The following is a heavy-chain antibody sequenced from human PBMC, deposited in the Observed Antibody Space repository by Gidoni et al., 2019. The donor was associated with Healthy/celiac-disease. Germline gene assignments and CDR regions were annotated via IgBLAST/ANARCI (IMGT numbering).Heavy chain of an antibody. V-gene: IGHV3-23*01. J-gene: IGHJ4*02. Sequence: EVQLLESGGGLVQPGGSLRLSCAASGFPFGSYAISWVRQAPGKGLEWVSAISGSGGSTYYADSVKGRFTISRDNSKNTLYLQMNSLRAEDTAVYYCAKDLGYDFWSGYLDYWGQGTLVTVSS. D-gene: IGHD3-3*01. CDR3: AKDLGYDFWSGYLDY. CDR2: ISGSGGST. CDR1: GFPFGSYA.